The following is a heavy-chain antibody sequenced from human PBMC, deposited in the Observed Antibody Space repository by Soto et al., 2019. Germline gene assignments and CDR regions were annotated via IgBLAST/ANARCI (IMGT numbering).Heavy chain of an antibody. CDR2: IFSNDEK. Sequence: QVTLKESGPVLVKPTETLTLTCTVSGFSLSNARMGVSWIRQPPGKALEWLAHIFSNDEKSYSTSLKSRLTTSKDXXKXQXXLTMTNMDPVDTDTYHCARTRRNPESIAAAGDFDYWGQGTLVSVSS. D-gene: IGHD6-13*01. CDR1: GFSLSNARMG. V-gene: IGHV2-26*01. CDR3: ARTRRNPESIAAAGDFDY. J-gene: IGHJ4*02.